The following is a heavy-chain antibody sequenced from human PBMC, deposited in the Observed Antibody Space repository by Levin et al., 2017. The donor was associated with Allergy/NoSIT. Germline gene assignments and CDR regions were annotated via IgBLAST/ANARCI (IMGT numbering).Heavy chain of an antibody. D-gene: IGHD3-10*01. J-gene: IGHJ4*02. Sequence: GGSLRLSCAAYGFTFTSYWIYWVRQAPGKGLVWVSRINSDGTETTYADSVKGRFTISRDNAKNTVYLQMNSLRAEDTAVYYCTRANSVYYDGSGSYYYFDYWGQGTLVTVSS. CDR2: INSDGTET. CDR3: TRANSVYYDGSGSYYYFDY. CDR1: GFTFTSYW. V-gene: IGHV3-74*01.